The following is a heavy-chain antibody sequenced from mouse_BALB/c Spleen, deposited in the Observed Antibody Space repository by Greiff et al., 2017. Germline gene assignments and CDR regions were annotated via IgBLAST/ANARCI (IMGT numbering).Heavy chain of an antibody. J-gene: IGHJ3*01. CDR2: IYPYNGGT. D-gene: IGHD2-4*01. CDR1: GYTFTDYN. V-gene: IGHV1S29*02. CDR3: ARMITTGFAY. Sequence: VQLKQSGPELVKPGASVKISCKASGYTFTDYNMHWVKQSHGKSLEWIGYIYPYNGGTGYNQKFKSKATLTVDNSSSTAYMELRSLTSEDSAVYYCARMITTGFAYWGQGTLVTVSA.